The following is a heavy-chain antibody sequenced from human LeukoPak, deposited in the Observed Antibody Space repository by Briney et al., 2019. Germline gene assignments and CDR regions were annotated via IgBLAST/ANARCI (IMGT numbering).Heavy chain of an antibody. CDR2: IYYSGST. J-gene: IGHJ3*02. D-gene: IGHD4-23*01. CDR1: GGSTSSYY. Sequence: SETLSLTCTVSGGSTSSYYWSWIRQPPGKGLEWIGYIYYSGSTNYNPSLKSRVTISVDTSKNQFSLKLTSVTAADTAVYYCARHQRGNSDAFDIWGQGTMVTVSS. V-gene: IGHV4-59*01. CDR3: ARHQRGNSDAFDI.